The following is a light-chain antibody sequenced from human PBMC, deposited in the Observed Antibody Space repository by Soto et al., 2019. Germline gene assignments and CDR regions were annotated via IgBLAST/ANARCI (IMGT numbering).Light chain of an antibody. CDR2: DAS. J-gene: IGKJ1*01. CDR1: QSVSSY. Sequence: EIVLTQSPATLSLSPGERATLSCRASQSVSSYLAWYQHKPGQAPRLLNYDASNRATGIPDRFSGSGFGTDFTLTISSLEPEEFEVYYCQQRSNWPPTWTFGQGTKV. V-gene: IGKV3-11*01. CDR3: QQRSNWPPTWT.